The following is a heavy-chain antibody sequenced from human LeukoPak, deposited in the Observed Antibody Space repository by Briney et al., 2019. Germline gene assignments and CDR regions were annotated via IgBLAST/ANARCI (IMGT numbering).Heavy chain of an antibody. V-gene: IGHV3-7*03. J-gene: IGHJ4*02. CDR1: GFTFSNYA. D-gene: IGHD3-16*01. Sequence: GGSLRLSCAASGFTFSNYAMSWVRQAPGKGLEWVANIKPDGSQQYYVDSMKGRFTISRDNAKNSLYLQMNSLRTEDTAVYYCARHGPSYYFDYWGQGTLVTVSS. CDR3: ARHGPSYYFDY. CDR2: IKPDGSQQ.